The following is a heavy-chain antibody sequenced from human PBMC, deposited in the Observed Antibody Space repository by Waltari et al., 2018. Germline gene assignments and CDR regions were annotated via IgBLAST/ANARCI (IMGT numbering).Heavy chain of an antibody. D-gene: IGHD2-15*01. CDR1: GDSLTFTHW. CDR2: VHGSGKT. CDR3: ARDRGRGLYLDT. J-gene: IGHJ5*02. V-gene: IGHV4-4*02. Sequence: QLQLQESGPGLVKPSGTLPLNCAVSGDSLTFTHWWSWVRQSPQKGLEWIGQVHGSGKTNYNPSFASRVTIALDTSNNHFSLKVTSATAADTAVYFCARDRGRGLYLDTWGPGTLVTVSP.